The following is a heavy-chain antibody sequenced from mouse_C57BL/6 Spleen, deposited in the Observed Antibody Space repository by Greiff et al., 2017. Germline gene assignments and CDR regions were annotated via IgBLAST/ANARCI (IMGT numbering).Heavy chain of an antibody. V-gene: IGHV5-16*01. Sequence: EVQLVESEGGLVQPGSSMKLSCTASGFTFSDSYMAWVRQVPEKGLEWVANINYDGSSTYYLDSLKSRFIISRDNAKNILYLQMSSLTSEDTATYYCARETYYGGYFDVWGTGTTVTVSS. CDR1: GFTFSDSY. J-gene: IGHJ1*03. D-gene: IGHD1-1*01. CDR3: ARETYYGGYFDV. CDR2: INYDGSST.